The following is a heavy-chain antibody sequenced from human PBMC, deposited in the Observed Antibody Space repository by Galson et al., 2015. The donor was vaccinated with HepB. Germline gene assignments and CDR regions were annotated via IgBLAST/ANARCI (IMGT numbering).Heavy chain of an antibody. J-gene: IGHJ4*02. V-gene: IGHV1-46*01. CDR1: GYTFTSYY. D-gene: IGHD6-13*01. CDR3: ARAPAGASSSWSNDY. Sequence: QSGAEVKKRGESLKISCKASGYTFTSYYMHWVRQAPGQGLEWMGIINPSGGSTSYAQKFQGRVTMTRDTSTSTVYMELSSLRSEDTAVYYCARAPAGASSSWSNDYGGQGTLVSVSS. CDR2: INPSGGST.